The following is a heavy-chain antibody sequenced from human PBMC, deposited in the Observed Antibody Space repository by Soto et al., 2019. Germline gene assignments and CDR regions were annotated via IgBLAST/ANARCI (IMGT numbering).Heavy chain of an antibody. CDR2: IYYSGST. J-gene: IGHJ3*02. CDR3: ARDPYSYGSGNAFDI. Sequence: QVQLQESGPGLVKPSETLSLTCTVSGGSISSYYWSWIRQPPGKGLEWIGYIYYSGSTNYNPSLKSPVTISVDPSKNQFSLKLSSVTAADTAVYYCARDPYSYGSGNAFDIWGQGTMVTVSS. D-gene: IGHD3-10*01. CDR1: GGSISSYY. V-gene: IGHV4-59*01.